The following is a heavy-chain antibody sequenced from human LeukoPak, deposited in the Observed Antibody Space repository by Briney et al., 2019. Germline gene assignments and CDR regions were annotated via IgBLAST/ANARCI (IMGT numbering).Heavy chain of an antibody. V-gene: IGHV3-23*01. CDR1: GFTFSIYA. J-gene: IGHJ1*01. CDR3: AKDLTRVVVTAIGDFHH. D-gene: IGHD2-21*02. CDR2: ISGTGAAT. Sequence: GGSLRLSCAASGFTFSIYAMSWVRQAPGKGLEWVSSISGTGAATYFADSVKGRFTISRDNSNNTLYLQMNSLRAEDTAVYYCAKDLTRVVVTAIGDFHHWGQGTLVTVSS.